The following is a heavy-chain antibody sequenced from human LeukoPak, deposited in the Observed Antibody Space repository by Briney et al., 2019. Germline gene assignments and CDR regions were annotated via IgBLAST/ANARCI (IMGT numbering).Heavy chain of an antibody. D-gene: IGHD3-3*01. Sequence: PSETLSLTCTVSGGSISSYYWSWIRQPAGKGLEWIGRIYTSGSTNYNPSLKSRVTMSVDTSKNQFSLKLSSVTAADTAVYYCAAQRITIFGVAHFDIWGQGTMVTVSS. CDR1: GGSISSYY. J-gene: IGHJ3*02. CDR2: IYTSGST. V-gene: IGHV4-4*07. CDR3: AAQRITIFGVAHFDI.